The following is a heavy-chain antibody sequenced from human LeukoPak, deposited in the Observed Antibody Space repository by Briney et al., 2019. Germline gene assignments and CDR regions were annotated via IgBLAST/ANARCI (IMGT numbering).Heavy chain of an antibody. V-gene: IGHV4-34*01. CDR3: ASLAVHCSSTSCYRSYYYYYMDV. J-gene: IGHJ6*03. CDR2: INHSGST. D-gene: IGHD2-2*01. CDR1: GGSFSGYY. Sequence: SETLSLTCAVYGGSFSGYYWSWIRQPPGKGLEWIGEINHSGSTNYNPSLKSRVTISVDTSKNQFSLKLSSVTAADTAVYYCASLAVHCSSTSCYRSYYYYYMDVWGKGTTVTVSS.